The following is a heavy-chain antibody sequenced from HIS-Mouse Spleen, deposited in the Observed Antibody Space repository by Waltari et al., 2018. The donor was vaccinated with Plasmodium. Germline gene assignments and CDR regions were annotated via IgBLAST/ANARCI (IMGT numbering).Heavy chain of an antibody. CDR1: SGSIRSGGYY. D-gene: IGHD2-2*01. CDR2: IYYSGST. J-gene: IGHJ5*02. V-gene: IGHV4-31*03. CDR3: ARDSSKASGWFDP. Sequence: QVQLQESGPGLVKPSQPLSLTCTVASGSIRSGGYYWSWIGQHPWKGLEWIGYIYYSGSTYYNPSLKSRVTISVDTSKNQFSLKLSSVTAADTAVYYCARDSSKASGWFDPWGQGTLVTVSS.